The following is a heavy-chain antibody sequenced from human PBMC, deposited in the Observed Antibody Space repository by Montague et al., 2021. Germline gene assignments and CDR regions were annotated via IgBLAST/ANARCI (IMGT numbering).Heavy chain of an antibody. V-gene: IGHV3-23*01. CDR3: AKNRAAPGRSSFDY. Sequence: SRRLSCAASGFPFSGYAMSWVRQAPGKGLEWVSGTSATGGGTFYADSLKGRSIISRDNSKNTLFLQMNSLRADDTAVYYCAKNRAAPGRSSFDYWGQGTLVTVSS. CDR1: GFPFSGYA. J-gene: IGHJ4*02. CDR2: TSATGGGT. D-gene: IGHD6-13*01.